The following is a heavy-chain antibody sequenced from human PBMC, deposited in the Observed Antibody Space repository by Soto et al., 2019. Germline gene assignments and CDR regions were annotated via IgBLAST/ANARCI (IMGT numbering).Heavy chain of an antibody. Sequence: ASVKVSCKASGYTFTSYAMHWVRQAPGQRLEWMGWINAGNGNTKYSQKFKGRVTITRDTSASTAYLELNSLRAEDTALYYCAKGRSYYYYYGVDVWGQGTTVTVSS. CDR1: GYTFTSYA. V-gene: IGHV1-3*01. CDR3: AKGRSYYYYYGVDV. CDR2: INAGNGNT. J-gene: IGHJ6*02.